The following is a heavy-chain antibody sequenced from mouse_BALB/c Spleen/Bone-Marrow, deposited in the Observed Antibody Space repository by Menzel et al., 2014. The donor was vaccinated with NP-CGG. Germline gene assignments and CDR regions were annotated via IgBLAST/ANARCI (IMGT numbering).Heavy chain of an antibody. CDR1: GFNIKDYY. CDR2: IDPENGNT. J-gene: IGHJ1*01. CDR3: ASGYYGSSPYWYFDV. Sequence: VQLQQSGAELVRPGALVKLSCKASGFNIKDYYMHWVKQRPEQSLEWIGWIDPENGNTIYDPKFQGKASITADTSSNTAYLQLSSLTSEDTAVYYCASGYYGSSPYWYFDVWGAGTTVTVSS. D-gene: IGHD1-1*01. V-gene: IGHV14-1*02.